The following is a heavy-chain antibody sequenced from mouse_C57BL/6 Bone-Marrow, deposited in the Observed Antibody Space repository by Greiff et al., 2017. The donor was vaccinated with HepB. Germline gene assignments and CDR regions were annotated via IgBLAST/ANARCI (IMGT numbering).Heavy chain of an antibody. CDR1: GYTFTSYW. Sequence: QVQLKQPGAELVRPGTSVKLSCKASGYTFTSYWMHWVKQRPGQGLEWIGVIDPSDSYTNYNQKFKGKATLTVDTSSSTAYMQLSSLTSEDSAVYYCARKRDYYGSYFDYWGQGTTLTVSS. CDR2: IDPSDSYT. V-gene: IGHV1-59*01. CDR3: ARKRDYYGSYFDY. J-gene: IGHJ2*01. D-gene: IGHD1-1*01.